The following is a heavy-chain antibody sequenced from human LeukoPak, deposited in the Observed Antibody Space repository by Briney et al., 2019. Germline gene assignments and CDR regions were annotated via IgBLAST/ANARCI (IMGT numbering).Heavy chain of an antibody. D-gene: IGHD3-3*01. CDR1: GFTFSCHS. CDR2: ISDDSYNI. CDR3: ARHTRASQYYFDY. J-gene: IGHJ4*02. Sequence: GGSLRLSCAASGFTFSCHSMSWVRQAPGRGLEWISFISDDSYNIDYADSVRGRFTVSRDNAKNSLYLQMNSLRAEDTAVYYCARHTRASQYYFDYWGQGTLVTVSS. V-gene: IGHV3-48*01.